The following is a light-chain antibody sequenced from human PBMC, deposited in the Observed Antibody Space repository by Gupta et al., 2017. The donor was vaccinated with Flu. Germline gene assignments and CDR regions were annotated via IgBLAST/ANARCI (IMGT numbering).Light chain of an antibody. Sequence: DIQLTQSPSSLSASVGDRVTITCRASQSIASYVNWYQQKLGEAPKLLIYVASNLQSGVPSRFSGSGSGTDFTLTISSLEPEDFATYYCQQNSTSPHTFGQGTKVEIK. J-gene: IGKJ1*01. CDR1: QSIASY. CDR2: VAS. V-gene: IGKV1-39*01. CDR3: QQNSTSPHT.